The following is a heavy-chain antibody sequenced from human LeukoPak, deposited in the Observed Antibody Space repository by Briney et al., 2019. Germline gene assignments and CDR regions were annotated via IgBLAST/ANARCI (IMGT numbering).Heavy chain of an antibody. V-gene: IGHV1-2*02. D-gene: IGHD4-17*01. CDR3: ARDPSYGDYTFDY. CDR1: GYTFTGYY. CDR2: INPNSGGT. J-gene: IGHJ4*02. Sequence: ASVKVSCKASGYTFTGYYMHWVRQAPGQGLEWMGWINPNSGGTNYAQKFQGRVTMTRDTSISTAYMELSRLRSDDTAVYYCARDPSYGDYTFDYWGQGTLVTVSS.